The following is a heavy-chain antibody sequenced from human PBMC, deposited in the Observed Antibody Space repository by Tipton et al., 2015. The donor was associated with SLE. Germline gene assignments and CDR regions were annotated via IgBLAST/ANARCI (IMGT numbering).Heavy chain of an antibody. V-gene: IGHV4-59*01. Sequence: TLSLPCTVSGGSISSYYWSWIRQPTGKGVEWIGYINYSGSTNYNPSLKSRVTISVDTSKNQFSLKLSSVTAADTAVYYCASTADYYDSSAQGAFDIWGQGTMVTVSS. CDR1: GGSISSYY. J-gene: IGHJ3*02. D-gene: IGHD3-22*01. CDR3: ASTADYYDSSAQGAFDI. CDR2: INYSGST.